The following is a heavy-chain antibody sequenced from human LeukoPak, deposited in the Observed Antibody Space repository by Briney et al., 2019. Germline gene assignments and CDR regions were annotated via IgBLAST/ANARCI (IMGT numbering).Heavy chain of an antibody. CDR2: ISGSGGST. D-gene: IGHD3-10*01. CDR1: GFTFSSYA. CDR3: ARGNYYGQDY. Sequence: GGSLRLSCAASGFTFSSYAMSWARQAPGKGLEWVSAISGSGGSTYYADSVKGRFTISRDNSKNTLYLQMGSLRAEDMAVYYCARGNYYGQDYWGQGTLVTVSS. V-gene: IGHV3-23*01. J-gene: IGHJ4*02.